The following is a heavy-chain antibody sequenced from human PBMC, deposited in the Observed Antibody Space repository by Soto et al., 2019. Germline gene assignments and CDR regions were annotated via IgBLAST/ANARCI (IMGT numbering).Heavy chain of an antibody. CDR1: GFTFEDYA. CDR3: AKDSIRRSFSWSSTRARDAFDI. CDR2: INWDSRSV. Sequence: EVHLVESGGGLVQPGGSLRLSCAVSGFTFEDYAMHWVRQAPGKGLEWVSGINWDSRSVAYADSVKGRFTISRDNAENSLHLQMNSLRAEDTAVYYCAKDSIRRSFSWSSTRARDAFDIWGQGTMVTVSS. D-gene: IGHD6-6*01. V-gene: IGHV3-9*01. J-gene: IGHJ3*02.